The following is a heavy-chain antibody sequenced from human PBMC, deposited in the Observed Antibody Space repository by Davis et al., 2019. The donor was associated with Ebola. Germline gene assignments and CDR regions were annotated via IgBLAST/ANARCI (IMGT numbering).Heavy chain of an antibody. D-gene: IGHD5-24*01. CDR3: ARDIRGYGDGYSADY. J-gene: IGHJ4*02. Sequence: GESLKISCKGSGYSFSDNWIGWVRQMPGRGLEWMGIIYPYDSDTRYSPSFQGRVTISADKSTTTAYLQWSTLKASDTAMYYCARDIRGYGDGYSADYWGQGTLVTVSS. V-gene: IGHV5-51*01. CDR2: IYPYDSDT. CDR1: GYSFSDNW.